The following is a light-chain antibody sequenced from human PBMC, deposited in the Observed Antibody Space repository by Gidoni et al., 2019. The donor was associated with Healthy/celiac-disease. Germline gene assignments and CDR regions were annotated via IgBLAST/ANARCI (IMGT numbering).Light chain of an antibody. Sequence: DIERTQSPSSVAASVGDTVIISCRASQDITKWLAWYQQKPGKAPELLIQVASTLLSGVPSRFSGSGSGRDFTLTINGLQPEDYATYYCQQSIDFPFTFGPGTKVEIK. CDR2: VAS. CDR3: QQSIDFPFT. J-gene: IGKJ3*01. V-gene: IGKV1-12*01. CDR1: QDITKW.